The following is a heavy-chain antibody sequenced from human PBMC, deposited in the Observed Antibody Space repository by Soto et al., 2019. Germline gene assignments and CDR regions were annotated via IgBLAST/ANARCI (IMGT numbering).Heavy chain of an antibody. CDR2: IYYSGST. CDR1: GGSISSYY. CDR3: ARVVGANHFDY. V-gene: IGHV4-59*01. J-gene: IGHJ4*02. D-gene: IGHD1-26*01. Sequence: PSETLSLTCTVSGGSISSYYWSWIRQPPGKGLEWIGYIYYSGSTNYNPSLKSRVTISVDTSKNQFSLKLSSVTAADTAVYYCARVVGANHFDYWGQGTLVTVSS.